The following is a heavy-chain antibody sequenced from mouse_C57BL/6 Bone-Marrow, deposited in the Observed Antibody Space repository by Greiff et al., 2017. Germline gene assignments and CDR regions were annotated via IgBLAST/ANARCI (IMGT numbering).Heavy chain of an antibody. CDR3: SYYYGSRGDYYAMDY. J-gene: IGHJ4*01. CDR1: GFNIKDDY. V-gene: IGHV14-4*01. CDR2: IDPENGDT. D-gene: IGHD1-1*01. Sequence: VQLKESGAELVRPGASVKLSCTASGFNIKDDYMHWVKQRPEQGLEGIGWIDPENGDTEYASKFQGKATITADTSSNTAYLPLSSLTSEDTAVYYCSYYYGSRGDYYAMDYWGQGTSVTVSS.